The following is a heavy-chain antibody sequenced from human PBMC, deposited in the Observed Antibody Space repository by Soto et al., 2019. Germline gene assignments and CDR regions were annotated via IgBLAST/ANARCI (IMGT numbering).Heavy chain of an antibody. D-gene: IGHD6-19*01. CDR3: ARASGYSSGWYEGSYYYGMDV. J-gene: IGHJ6*02. V-gene: IGHV3-21*01. CDR2: ISSSSSYI. Sequence: EVQLVESGGGLVKPGGSLRLSCAASGFTFSSYSMNWVRQAPGKGLEWVSSISSSSSYIYYADSVKGRFTISRDNAKNSLYLQMNSLRAEDTAVYYCARASGYSSGWYEGSYYYGMDVWGQGTTVTVSS. CDR1: GFTFSSYS.